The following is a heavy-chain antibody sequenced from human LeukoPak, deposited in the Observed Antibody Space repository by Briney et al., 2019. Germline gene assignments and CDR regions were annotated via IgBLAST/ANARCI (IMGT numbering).Heavy chain of an antibody. D-gene: IGHD1-26*01. Sequence: SETLSLTCTVSGGSISSSSYYWGWLRQPPGTGLEWFGSIYYSGSNYYNPSLKRRVTISVDTSKNQFSLKLSSVTAADTAVYYCAREATGPGSNWFDHWGQGTLVTVSS. CDR2: IYYSGSN. CDR1: GGSISSSSYY. J-gene: IGHJ5*02. CDR3: AREATGPGSNWFDH. V-gene: IGHV4-39*02.